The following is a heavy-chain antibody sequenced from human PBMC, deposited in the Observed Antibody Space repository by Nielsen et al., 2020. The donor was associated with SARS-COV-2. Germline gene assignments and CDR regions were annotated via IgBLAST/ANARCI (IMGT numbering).Heavy chain of an antibody. V-gene: IGHV4-34*01. CDR2: INHSGST. CDR1: GFTFSSYS. CDR3: ARGSWSYWYFDL. J-gene: IGHJ2*01. Sequence: ESLKISCAASGFTFSSYSMNWVRQAPGKGLEWIGEINHSGSTNYNPSLKSRVTISVDTSKNQFSLKLSSVTAADTAVYYCARGSWSYWYFDLWGRGTLVTVSS.